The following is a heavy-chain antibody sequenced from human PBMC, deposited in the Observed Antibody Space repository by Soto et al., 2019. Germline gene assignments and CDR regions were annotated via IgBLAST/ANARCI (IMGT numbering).Heavy chain of an antibody. Sequence: SETLSLTCAVYGGSFSGYYWSWIRQPPGKGLEWIGEINHSGSTNYNPSLKSRVTISVDTSKNQFSLKLSSVTAADTAVYYCARCQDGPDYYYMDVWGKGTTVTVSS. V-gene: IGHV4-34*01. J-gene: IGHJ6*03. CDR3: ARCQDGPDYYYMDV. CDR1: GGSFSGYY. CDR2: INHSGST.